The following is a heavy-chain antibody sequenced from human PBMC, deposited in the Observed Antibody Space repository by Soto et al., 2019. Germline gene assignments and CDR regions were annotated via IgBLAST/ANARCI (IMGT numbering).Heavy chain of an antibody. CDR1: GIVFSDY. V-gene: IGHV3-11*01. J-gene: IGHJ5*02. CDR3: ARLPFPWGWFDP. D-gene: IGHD3-16*01. Sequence: PGGSLRLSCAASGIVFSDYMSWVRQAPGKGLEWLSYISGSGRTIYSADSVKGRFTISRDNATSSLYLQMNNVRTEDTAVYYCARLPFPWGWFDPWGQGTLVTVSS. CDR2: ISGSGRTI.